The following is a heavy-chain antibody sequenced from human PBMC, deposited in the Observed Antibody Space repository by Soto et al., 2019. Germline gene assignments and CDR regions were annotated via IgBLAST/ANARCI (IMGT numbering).Heavy chain of an antibody. D-gene: IGHD4-17*01. CDR2: ITYTGDTT. CDR1: GFDFTSYA. V-gene: IGHV3-23*01. CDR3: AKDWPGTSSVTSDY. J-gene: IGHJ4*02. Sequence: GGSLRLSCAASGFDFTSYAMTWVRQAPGKGLEWVSGITYTGDTTYYADSVKGRFTISRDNYRNTLYLQMNSLRADDTAMYFCAKDWPGTSSVTSDYWGQGTLVTVSS.